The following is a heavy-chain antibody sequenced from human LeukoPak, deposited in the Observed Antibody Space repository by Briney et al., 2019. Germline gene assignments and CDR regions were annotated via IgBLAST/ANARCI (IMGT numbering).Heavy chain of an antibody. CDR2: ISCYNGNT. D-gene: IGHD3-16*01. V-gene: IGHV1-18*01. CDR1: GHTFVSYG. CDR3: ARTSHESVLYWSDP. J-gene: IGHJ5*02. Sequence: GASVKVSCKASGHTFVSYGISWVRQAPGQGLEWMGWISCYNGNTKYAQKFQGRVTMTTDTSTSTAYMELRSLRSDDTAVYYCARTSHESVLYWSDPWGQGTLVNVSS.